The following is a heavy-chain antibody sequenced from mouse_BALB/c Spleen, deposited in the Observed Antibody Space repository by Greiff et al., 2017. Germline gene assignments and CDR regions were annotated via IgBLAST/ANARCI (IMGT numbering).Heavy chain of an antibody. Sequence: EVKLMESGPGLVKPSQSLSLTCTVTGYSITSDYAWNWIRQFPGNKLEWMGYISYSGSTSYNPSLKSRISITRDTSKNQFFLQLNSVTTEDTATYYCARHYDYDPVCFDYWGQGTTLTVSS. CDR3: ARHYDYDPVCFDY. D-gene: IGHD2-4*01. CDR2: ISYSGST. J-gene: IGHJ2*01. V-gene: IGHV3-2*02. CDR1: GYSITSDYA.